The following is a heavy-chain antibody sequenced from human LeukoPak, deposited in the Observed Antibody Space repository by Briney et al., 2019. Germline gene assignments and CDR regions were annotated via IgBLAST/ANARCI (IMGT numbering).Heavy chain of an antibody. CDR3: ARGLGPYDYVWGSYRYGPDQHFDY. CDR1: GFTFSSYG. CDR2: IRYDGSNK. Sequence: GGSLRLSCAASGFTFSSYGMHWVRQAPGKVLEWVAFIRYDGSNKYYADSVKGRFTISRDNSKNTLYLQMKSLRAEDTAVYYCARGLGPYDYVWGSYRYGPDQHFDYWGQGTLVTVSS. V-gene: IGHV3-30*02. D-gene: IGHD3-16*02. J-gene: IGHJ4*02.